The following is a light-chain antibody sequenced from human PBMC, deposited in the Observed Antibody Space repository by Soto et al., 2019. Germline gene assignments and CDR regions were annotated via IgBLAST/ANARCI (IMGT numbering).Light chain of an antibody. CDR2: DAS. CDR3: QQYATYSWT. CDR1: QSIGTW. V-gene: IGKV1-5*01. Sequence: DVQMTQWPSTLSASIGDTVTITCRASQSIGTWLAWYQQKPGKAPKLLIYDASTLQSGVPSRFSGSGSGTQFTLTISSLQPDDFATFYCQQYATYSWTFGQGTKVDIK. J-gene: IGKJ1*01.